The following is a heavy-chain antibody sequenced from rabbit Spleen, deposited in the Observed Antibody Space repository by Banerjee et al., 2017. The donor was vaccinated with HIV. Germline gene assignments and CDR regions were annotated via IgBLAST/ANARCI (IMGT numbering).Heavy chain of an antibody. Sequence: QSLEESGGDLVKPGASLTLTCKASGLDFSGDSYDSYMCWVRQAPGKGLEWIACIYADSGGSTAYASWAKGRFTISKTSSTTVTLQMTSLTAADTATYFCARSGYAGDGYAYKLWGQGTLVTVS. D-gene: IGHD4-2*01. J-gene: IGHJ4*01. CDR3: ARSGYAGDGYAYKL. CDR1: GLDFSGDSY. CDR2: IYADSGGST. V-gene: IGHV1S40*01.